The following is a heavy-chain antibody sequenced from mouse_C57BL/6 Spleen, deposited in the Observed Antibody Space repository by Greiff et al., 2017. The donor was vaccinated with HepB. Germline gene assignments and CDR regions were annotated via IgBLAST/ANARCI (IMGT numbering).Heavy chain of an antibody. CDR2: IHPNSGST. D-gene: IGHD4-1*01. Sequence: QVQLKQPGAELVKPGASVKLSCKASGYTFTSYWMHWVKQRPGQGLEWIGMIHPNSGSTNYNEKFKSKATLTVDKSSSTAYMQLSSLTSEDSAVYYCARGDWDEYYFDYWGQGTTLTVSS. J-gene: IGHJ2*01. CDR3: ARGDWDEYYFDY. CDR1: GYTFTSYW. V-gene: IGHV1-64*01.